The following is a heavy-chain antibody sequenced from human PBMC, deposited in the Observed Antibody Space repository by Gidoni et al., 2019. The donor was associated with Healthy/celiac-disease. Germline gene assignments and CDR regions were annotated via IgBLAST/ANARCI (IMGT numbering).Heavy chain of an antibody. Sequence: EVQLLESGGGLVQPGGSLRLSCEASGFTFSSSAMSWVRQAPGKGLEWVSAISGSGGSTYYADSVKGRFTSSRDNSKNTLYLQMNSLRAEDTAVYYCAKHIGSSGWDGTAGYWGQGTLVTVSS. CDR2: ISGSGGST. CDR1: GFTFSSSA. D-gene: IGHD6-19*01. J-gene: IGHJ4*02. CDR3: AKHIGSSGWDGTAGY. V-gene: IGHV3-23*01.